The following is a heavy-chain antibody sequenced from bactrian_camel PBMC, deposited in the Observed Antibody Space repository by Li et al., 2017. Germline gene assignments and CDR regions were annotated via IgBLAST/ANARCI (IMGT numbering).Heavy chain of an antibody. V-gene: IGHV3S40*01. J-gene: IGHJ4*01. Sequence: VQLVESGGESVQPGGSLKLSCTYTRRPNYVTWFRQGPGNGREGVASIYTGGGDGYYADGVKGRFTISQESANNTVYLQMDSLEPDDTATYYCAATRGPLPVRWVFEEGRYAYWGQGTQVTVS. CDR3: AATRGPLPVRWVFEEGRYAY. D-gene: IGHD4*01. CDR2: IYTGGGDG. CDR1: TRRPNY.